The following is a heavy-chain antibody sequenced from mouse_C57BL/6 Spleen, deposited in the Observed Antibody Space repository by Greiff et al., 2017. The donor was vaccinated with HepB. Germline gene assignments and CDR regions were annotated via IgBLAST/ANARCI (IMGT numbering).Heavy chain of an antibody. CDR1: GYTFTSYW. CDR2: IDPSDSYT. J-gene: IGHJ2*01. Sequence: QVQLQQPGAELVMPGASVKLSCKASGYTFTSYWMHWVKQRPGQGLEWIGEIDPSDSYTNYNQKFKGKSTLTVDKSSSTAYMQLSSLTSEDSAVCYCASSSCGYSFGCWGQGTPLTVSS. D-gene: IGHD1-1*02. V-gene: IGHV1-69*01. CDR3: ASSSCGYSFGC.